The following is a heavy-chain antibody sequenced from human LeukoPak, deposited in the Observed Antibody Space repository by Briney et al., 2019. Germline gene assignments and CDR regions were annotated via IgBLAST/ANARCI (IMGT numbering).Heavy chain of an antibody. J-gene: IGHJ4*02. Sequence: GGSLGLPCSASGFTFSSSVMHWVRQAPGKGLEYVSAITTNGRRTYYADSVKGRFTISRDNSKNTLYLQMSSLRVEDTAVYYCARDMAPGDDILTGYLDYWGQGTLVTVSS. CDR2: ITTNGRRT. CDR1: GFTFSSSV. CDR3: ARDMAPGDDILTGYLDY. D-gene: IGHD3-9*01. V-gene: IGHV3-64D*06.